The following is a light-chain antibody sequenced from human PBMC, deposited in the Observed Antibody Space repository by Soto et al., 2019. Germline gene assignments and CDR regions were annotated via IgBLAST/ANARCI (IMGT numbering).Light chain of an antibody. CDR1: QSVSSY. CDR2: DAS. V-gene: IGKV3-11*01. J-gene: IGKJ2*01. Sequence: EIVLTQSPATLSLSPGERATLSCRASQSVSSYLAWYQQKPGQAPRLLIYDASNRATDIPARFSGSGSVTDFTLTISSLEPEDFAVYYCQQRGNWPRTFGQGTKLEI. CDR3: QQRGNWPRT.